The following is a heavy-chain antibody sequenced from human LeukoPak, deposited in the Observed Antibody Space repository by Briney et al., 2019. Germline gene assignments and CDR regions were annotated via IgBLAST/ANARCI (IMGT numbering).Heavy chain of an antibody. CDR3: ARGPWASFDY. D-gene: IGHD3-16*01. J-gene: IGHJ4*02. Sequence: GGSLRLSCAASGFSFSSYGMHWVRQAPGKGLEWVAVIWYDGTKKYYADTAKGRFTISRDNSKNTLYLQGNNLRAEDTAVYCFARGPWASFDYWGQGTLVTVSS. V-gene: IGHV3-33*01. CDR1: GFSFSSYG. CDR2: IWYDGTKK.